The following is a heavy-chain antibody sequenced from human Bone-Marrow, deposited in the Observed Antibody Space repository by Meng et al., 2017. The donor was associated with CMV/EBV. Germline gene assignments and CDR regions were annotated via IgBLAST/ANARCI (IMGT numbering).Heavy chain of an antibody. CDR2: INPNSGGT. CDR3: AGYCSSTSCHLEYFQH. D-gene: IGHD2-2*01. V-gene: IGHV1-2*02. J-gene: IGHJ1*01. Sequence: SGYTFTDYYMQWVRQAPGQGLEWMGWINPNSGGTKYTQKLQGRVTMTRDTSTSTAYMELSSLISDDTAVYYCAGYCSSTSCHLEYFQHWGQGTLVTVSS. CDR1: GYTFTDYY.